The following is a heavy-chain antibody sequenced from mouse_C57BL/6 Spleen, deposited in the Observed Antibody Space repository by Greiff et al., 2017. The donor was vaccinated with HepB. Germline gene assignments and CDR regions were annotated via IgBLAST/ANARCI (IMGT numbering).Heavy chain of an antibody. CDR1: GYTFTSYW. D-gene: IGHD1-1*01. J-gene: IGHJ2*01. V-gene: IGHV1-55*01. CDR3: ARKAYYNDYFDY. Sequence: QVQLQQPGAELVKPGASVKMSCKASGYTFTSYWITWVKQRPGLGLEWIGDIYPGSGSTNYNEKFKSKATLTVDTSSSTAYMQLSSLTSEDSAVYYCARKAYYNDYFDYWGQGTTLTVSS. CDR2: IYPGSGST.